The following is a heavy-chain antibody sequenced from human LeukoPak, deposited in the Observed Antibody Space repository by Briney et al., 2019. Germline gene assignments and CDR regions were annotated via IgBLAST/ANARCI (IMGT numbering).Heavy chain of an antibody. V-gene: IGHV4-31*03. J-gene: IGHJ5*02. CDR2: IYYSGST. D-gene: IGHD2-15*01. Sequence: KSSETLSLTCTVSGGSISSGGYYWSWIRQHPGKGLEWIGYIYYSGSTYYNPSLKSRVTISVDTSKNQFSLKLSSVTAADTAVYYCARGLTYCSGGSCYPNWFDPWGQGTLVAVSS. CDR1: GGSISSGGYY. CDR3: ARGLTYCSGGSCYPNWFDP.